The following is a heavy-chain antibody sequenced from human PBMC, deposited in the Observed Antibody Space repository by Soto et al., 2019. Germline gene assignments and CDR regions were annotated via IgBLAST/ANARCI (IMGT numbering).Heavy chain of an antibody. Sequence: XETLSLTCSVDGWSFSGYYWSWIRQPPGKGLDWIGEINHSGSTNCNPSPKSRVTISVDTTKNQFSLKLSSVTAADTAVYYCARGRRGYSYGYSGYWGQGTLVTVSS. CDR1: GWSFSGYY. V-gene: IGHV4-34*01. CDR3: ARGRRGYSYGYSGY. D-gene: IGHD5-18*01. J-gene: IGHJ4*02. CDR2: INHSGST.